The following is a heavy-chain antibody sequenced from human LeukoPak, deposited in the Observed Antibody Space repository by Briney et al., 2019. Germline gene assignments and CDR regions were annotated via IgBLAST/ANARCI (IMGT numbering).Heavy chain of an antibody. CDR3: ARGAGYSSSWYVGNNWFDP. Sequence: ASVTVSCKASGYTFTGYYMHLVRQAPGQGLEWMGWINPNSGGTNYAQKFQGRVTMTRDTSISTAYMELSRLRSDDTAVYYCARGAGYSSSWYVGNNWFDPWGQGTLVTVSS. CDR2: INPNSGGT. V-gene: IGHV1-2*02. D-gene: IGHD6-13*01. CDR1: GYTFTGYY. J-gene: IGHJ5*02.